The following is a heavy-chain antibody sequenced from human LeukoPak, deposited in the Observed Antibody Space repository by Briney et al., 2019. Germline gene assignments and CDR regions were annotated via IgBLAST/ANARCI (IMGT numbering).Heavy chain of an antibody. Sequence: SETLSLTCTVSGGSISRSSYYWTWIRQHPGKGLEWIGYIYYSGTTFYNPSLKSRITISVDTSKNQFSLKLSSVTAADTAVYYCARERRGYSYAGWYHYYGMDVWGQGTTVTVSS. CDR1: GGSISRSSYY. D-gene: IGHD5-18*01. J-gene: IGHJ6*02. CDR2: IYYSGTT. V-gene: IGHV4-31*03. CDR3: ARERRGYSYAGWYHYYGMDV.